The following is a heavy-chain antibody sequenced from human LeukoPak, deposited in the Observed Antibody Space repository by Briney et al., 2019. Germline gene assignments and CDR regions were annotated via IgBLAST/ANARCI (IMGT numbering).Heavy chain of an antibody. V-gene: IGHV3-7*01. D-gene: IGHD6-6*01. CDR2: IKQGGSQR. CDR1: GFTFSDYW. Sequence: GGSRRLSCTASGFTFSDYWMTWVRQAPGKGPEWVANIKQGGSQRYYVDSVRGRFTISRDNAKNSLFLQMNGLRAEDTAVYYCARRGGSSSRRSPIDYWGQGTLVTVSS. CDR3: ARRGGSSSRRSPIDY. J-gene: IGHJ4*02.